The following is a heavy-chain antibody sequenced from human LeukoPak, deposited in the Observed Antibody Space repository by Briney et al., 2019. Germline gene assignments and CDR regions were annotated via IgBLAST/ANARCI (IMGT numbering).Heavy chain of an antibody. D-gene: IGHD2-15*01. J-gene: IGHJ6*02. CDR3: ARGAATPLVPRMNYGMDV. V-gene: IGHV1-69*02. Sequence: GASVTVSCKASGGTFSSYTISWVRQAPGQGLEWMGRIIPILGIANYAQKFQGRVTITADKSTSTAYMELSSLRSEDTAVYYCARGAATPLVPRMNYGMDVWGQGTTVTVSS. CDR2: IIPILGIA. CDR1: GGTFSSYT.